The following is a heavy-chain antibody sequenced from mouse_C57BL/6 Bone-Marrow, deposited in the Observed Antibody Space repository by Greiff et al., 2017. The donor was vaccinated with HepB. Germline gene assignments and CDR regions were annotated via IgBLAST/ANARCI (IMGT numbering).Heavy chain of an antibody. D-gene: IGHD1-1*01. Sequence: VKLVESGPGLVQPSQSLSITCTVSGFSLTSYGVHWVRQSPGKGLEWLGVIWRGGSTDYNAAFMSRLSITKDNSKSQVFFKMNSLQADDTAIYYCAKTDYYGPWFAYWGQGTLVTVSA. CDR1: GFSLTSYG. CDR2: IWRGGST. V-gene: IGHV2-5*01. J-gene: IGHJ3*01. CDR3: AKTDYYGPWFAY.